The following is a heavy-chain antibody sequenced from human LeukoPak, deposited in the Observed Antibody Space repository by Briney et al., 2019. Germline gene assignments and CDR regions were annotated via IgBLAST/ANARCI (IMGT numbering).Heavy chain of an antibody. CDR1: GFTFSSYA. J-gene: IGHJ4*02. Sequence: GRSLRLSCAASGFTFSSYAMHWVRQAPGRGLEWVAVISYDGSNKYYADSVKGRFTISRDNSKNTLYLQMNSLRAEDTAVYYCARDIGYDSSGYYYEQFDYWGQGTLVTVSS. D-gene: IGHD3-22*01. CDR2: ISYDGSNK. CDR3: ARDIGYDSSGYYYEQFDY. V-gene: IGHV3-30*01.